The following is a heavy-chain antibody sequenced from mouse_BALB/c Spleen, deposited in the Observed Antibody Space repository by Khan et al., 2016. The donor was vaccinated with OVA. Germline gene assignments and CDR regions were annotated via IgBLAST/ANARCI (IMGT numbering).Heavy chain of an antibody. J-gene: IGHJ2*01. V-gene: IGHV1-77*01. CDR1: GYTFTDYV. D-gene: IGHD1-1*01. CDR3: ASSGYGSLVY. Sequence: QVQLQQSGPELVKPGASVKMSCKASGYTFTDYVINWVKQRTGQGLEWIGEIYPGSGSTYYNEKFKGKATLTADKSSNTAYMQLSSLTSEDSAVYFCASSGYGSLVYWGQGTTLTVSS. CDR2: IYPGSGST.